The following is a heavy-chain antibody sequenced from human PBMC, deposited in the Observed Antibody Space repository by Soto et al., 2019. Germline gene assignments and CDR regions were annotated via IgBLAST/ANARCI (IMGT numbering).Heavy chain of an antibody. V-gene: IGHV4-59*01. D-gene: IGHD2-2*01. Sequence: SETLSLTCTVSGGSISSYYWSWIRQPPGKGLEWIGCIYYSGTTYYNPSLKSRVTISVDTSRNQVSLKLSSVTAADSAVYFCARARYQLLHPYYYGMDVWGQGTTVTVSS. CDR3: ARARYQLLHPYYYGMDV. CDR2: IYYSGTT. CDR1: GGSISSYY. J-gene: IGHJ6*02.